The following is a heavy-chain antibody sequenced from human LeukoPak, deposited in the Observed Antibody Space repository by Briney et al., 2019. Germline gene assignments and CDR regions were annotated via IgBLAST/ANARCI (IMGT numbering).Heavy chain of an antibody. CDR1: GFPLRSQS. Sequence: GGALRLPRAASGFPLRSQSMNWAPPAPGEGVGGVSSISSSGTYIYYADSVKGRFTISRDNAKNSLYLQMNSLRAEDTSVYYCALAIGRVVGTFDYWGQGTLVTVSS. CDR2: ISSSGTYI. J-gene: IGHJ4*02. CDR3: ALAIGRVVGTFDY. V-gene: IGHV3-21*01. D-gene: IGHD3-22*01.